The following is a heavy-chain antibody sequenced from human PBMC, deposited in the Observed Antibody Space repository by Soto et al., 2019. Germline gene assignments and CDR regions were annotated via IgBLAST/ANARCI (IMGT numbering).Heavy chain of an antibody. J-gene: IGHJ4*02. Sequence: SETLSLTCTVSGGSLSIDYWTWFWHPPGKGREWIGYIYYSGSTNYNPSLRSRGPISVETSKSQFSWNLYSGPAASRAVSSCGRTNADYGDYWSQATLVTVSS. CDR2: IYYSGST. CDR3: GRTNADYGDY. V-gene: IGHV4-59*01. D-gene: IGHD4-17*01. CDR1: GGSLSIDY.